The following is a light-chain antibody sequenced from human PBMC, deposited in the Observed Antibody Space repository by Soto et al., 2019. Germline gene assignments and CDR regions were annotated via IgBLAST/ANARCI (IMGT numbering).Light chain of an antibody. V-gene: IGLV2-8*01. Sequence: QSALTQPASVSGFPGQSVTISCTGTSSDVGLYNYVSWYQQHPGKAPKLIIYEVSKRPSGVPDRFSGSKSGNTASLTVSGLQAEDEADYYCSSFAGSNNVAFGGGTKLTVL. CDR1: SSDVGLYNY. CDR3: SSFAGSNNVA. J-gene: IGLJ2*01. CDR2: EVS.